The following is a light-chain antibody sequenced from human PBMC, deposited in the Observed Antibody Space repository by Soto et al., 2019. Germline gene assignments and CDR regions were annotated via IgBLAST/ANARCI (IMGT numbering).Light chain of an antibody. V-gene: IGLV3-27*01. CDR3: YSAADNNLGV. CDR1: VLAKKY. J-gene: IGLJ2*01. Sequence: SYELTQPFSVSVSPGQTARITCSGDVLAKKYAGWFQQKPGQAPVLGIYKDSERPSGIPERFSGSSSGTTVTLTISGAQVEDEADYYCYSAADNNLGVFGGGTKLTVL. CDR2: KDS.